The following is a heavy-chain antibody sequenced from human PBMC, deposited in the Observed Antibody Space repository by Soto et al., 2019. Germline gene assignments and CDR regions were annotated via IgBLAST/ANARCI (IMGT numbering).Heavy chain of an antibody. CDR1: GYTFTGYY. Sequence: ASVKVSCKASGYTFTGYYLHWIRQAPGQGLQWMGWMRPDSGGANYAQKFQGRVSMTRDTSTSTFYMELSRLASDDKAVYYCARDPHEGVYDYWGQGTQVTVSS. V-gene: IGHV1-2*02. CDR2: MRPDSGGA. CDR3: ARDPHEGVYDY. D-gene: IGHD3-16*01. J-gene: IGHJ4*02.